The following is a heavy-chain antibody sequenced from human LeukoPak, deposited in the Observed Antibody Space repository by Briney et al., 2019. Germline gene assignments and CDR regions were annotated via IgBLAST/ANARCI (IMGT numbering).Heavy chain of an antibody. V-gene: IGHV3-23*01. D-gene: IGHD6-13*01. CDR1: GFTFSSYA. J-gene: IGHJ4*02. CDR2: ISGSDDST. CDR3: AKDSGHSSSWYY. Sequence: QPGGSLRLSCAASGFTFSSYAMNWVRQAPGKGLEWVSGISGSDDSTYYADSVKGRFTISRGIPRNTLYLQMNSLRAEDTAVYYCAKDSGHSSSWYYWGQGTLVTVSS.